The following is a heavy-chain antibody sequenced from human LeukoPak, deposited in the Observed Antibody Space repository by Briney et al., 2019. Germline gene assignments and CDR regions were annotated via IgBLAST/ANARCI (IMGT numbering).Heavy chain of an antibody. D-gene: IGHD3-10*01. V-gene: IGHV4-34*01. CDR1: GGSFSGYY. CDR3: ATGITMVRGDAFDI. Sequence: SATLSLTCAVYGGSFSGYYWSLIRHPPAKGLDWIGEINHSGSTNYNPSLKSRVTISVDTSKNQFSLKLSSVTAADTAVYYCATGITMVRGDAFDIWGQGTMVTVSS. CDR2: INHSGST. J-gene: IGHJ3*02.